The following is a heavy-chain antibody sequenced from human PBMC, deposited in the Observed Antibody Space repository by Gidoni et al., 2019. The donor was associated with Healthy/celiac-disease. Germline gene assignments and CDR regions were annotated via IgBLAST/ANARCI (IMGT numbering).Heavy chain of an antibody. CDR1: GVSFSGYY. J-gene: IGHJ5*02. Sequence: QVQLQQWGAGLLKPSETLSLTCAVYGVSFSGYYWSWIRQPPGKGLEWIGEINHSGSTNYNPSLKSRVTISVDTSKNQFSLKLSSVTAADTAVYYCARGNGSDYGDLGWFDPWGQGTLVTVSS. CDR3: ARGNGSDYGDLGWFDP. V-gene: IGHV4-34*01. D-gene: IGHD4-17*01. CDR2: INHSGST.